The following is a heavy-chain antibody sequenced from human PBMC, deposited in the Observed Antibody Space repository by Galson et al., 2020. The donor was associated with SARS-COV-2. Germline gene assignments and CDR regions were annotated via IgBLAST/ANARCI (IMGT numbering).Heavy chain of an antibody. CDR2: IYSEGSST. CDR3: ARGDMGNDYFDY. J-gene: IGHJ4*02. CDR1: GFTFSSYW. V-gene: IGHV3-74*01. Sequence: GGSLRLSCAASGFTFSSYWMHWVRQAPGKGLVWVSRIYSEGSSTSYADSVKGRFTISGDNAKNTLYLQMNRLRAEDTAVYYCARGDMGNDYFDYWVQGTLVTVSS. D-gene: IGHD7-27*01.